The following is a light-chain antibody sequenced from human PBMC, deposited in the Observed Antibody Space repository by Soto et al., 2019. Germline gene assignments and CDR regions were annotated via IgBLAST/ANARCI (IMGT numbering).Light chain of an antibody. CDR3: QRRNYSPLT. CDR1: QSLSSSY. J-gene: IGKJ4*01. CDR2: GAS. Sequence: ESALAPTRVSKSGSIGVCSNLVGMASQSLSSSYLAWYQQTKGQAPRPLIYGASTRATRIPARFSGSEYGTDFNLTISCRETEDFAVYNCQRRNYSPLTYGGGTKVDIK. V-gene: IGKV3D-20*02.